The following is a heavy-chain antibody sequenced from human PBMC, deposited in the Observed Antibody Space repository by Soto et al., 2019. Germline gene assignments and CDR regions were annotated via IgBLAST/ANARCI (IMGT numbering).Heavy chain of an antibody. Sequence: VQLVESGGGVVQPGRSLRLSCAASGFTFSDYAMHWVRQAPGKGLEWVAVVSHDGRNTHYADSVKGRFTISRDSSKHTVSMEMTSLRAEAAAVYSCAKGGRQWLVTSDFNCWGQGALVTVSS. CDR2: VSHDGRNT. CDR3: AKGGRQWLVTSDFNC. J-gene: IGHJ4*02. CDR1: GFTFSDYA. V-gene: IGHV3-30*18. D-gene: IGHD6-19*01.